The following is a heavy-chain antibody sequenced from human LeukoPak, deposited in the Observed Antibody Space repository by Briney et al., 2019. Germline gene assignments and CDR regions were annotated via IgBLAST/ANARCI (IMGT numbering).Heavy chain of an antibody. V-gene: IGHV3-53*01. CDR3: ARGGSRGYSYGFDY. J-gene: IGHJ4*02. CDR1: GFTVSSNY. CDR2: IYSGGST. D-gene: IGHD5-18*01. Sequence: GGSLRLSCAASGFTVSSNYMSWVRQAPGKGLEWVSVIYSGGSTYYADSVKGRFTISRDDSKNMVYLQMNSLRAEDTAMYYCARGGSRGYSYGFDYWGQGTLVTVSS.